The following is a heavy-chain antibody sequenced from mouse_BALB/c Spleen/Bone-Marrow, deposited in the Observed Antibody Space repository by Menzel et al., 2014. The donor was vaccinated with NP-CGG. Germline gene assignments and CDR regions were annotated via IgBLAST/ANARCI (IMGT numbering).Heavy chain of an antibody. D-gene: IGHD1-1*01. CDR2: INPSNGGT. J-gene: IGHJ1*01. CDR1: GYTFSSYY. V-gene: IGHV1S81*02. CDR3: TRSNYGYWYFDV. Sequence: QVQLQQSGAELVKPGASVKLSCKASGYTFSSYYMYWVKQRPGQGLEWIGEINPSNGGTKFNEKFKSKATLTVDKSSNTAYMQLSSLTSEDSAVYYCTRSNYGYWYFDVWGAGTTVTVSS.